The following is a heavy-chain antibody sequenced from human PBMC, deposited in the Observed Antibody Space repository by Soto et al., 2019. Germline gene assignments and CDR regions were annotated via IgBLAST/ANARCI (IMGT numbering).Heavy chain of an antibody. CDR2: IIPIFGTA. J-gene: IGHJ4*02. Sequence: ASVKVSCKASGGTFSSYAISWVRQAPGQGLEWMGGIIPIFGTANYAQKFQGRVTITADESTSTAYMELSSLRSEDTAVYYCARGLVDTAMAFDYWGQGTLVTVSS. D-gene: IGHD5-18*01. V-gene: IGHV1-69*13. CDR1: GGTFSSYA. CDR3: ARGLVDTAMAFDY.